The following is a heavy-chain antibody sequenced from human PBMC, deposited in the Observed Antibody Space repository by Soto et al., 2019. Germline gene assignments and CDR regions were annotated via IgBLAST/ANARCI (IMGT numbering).Heavy chain of an antibody. Sequence: GGSLRLSCAASGFTFDSYAMHWVRQAPGKGLEWVSGISWNSNTIAYADSMKGRFTISRDNAKNSLYLQMNSLRAEDTAFYYCAKDTGPNWGQGTLVTVSS. J-gene: IGHJ4*02. CDR1: GFTFDSYA. CDR2: ISWNSNTI. V-gene: IGHV3-9*01. CDR3: AKDTGPN.